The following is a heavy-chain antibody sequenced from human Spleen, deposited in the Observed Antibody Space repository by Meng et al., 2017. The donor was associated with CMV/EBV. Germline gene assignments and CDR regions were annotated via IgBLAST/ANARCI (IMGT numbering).Heavy chain of an antibody. CDR3: AKTLNGYGGQDY. CDR2: ISTIDNSA. V-gene: IGHV3-23*01. CDR1: GFTFDSYT. D-gene: IGHD5-12*01. Sequence: GGSLRLSCAVSGFTFDSYTMSWVRQSEEKGLECVALISTIDNSAYYADSMKGRFTISRDNSKNTVSLEMHSLRVEDTAIYYCAKTLNGYGGQDYWGQGTLVTVSS. J-gene: IGHJ4*02.